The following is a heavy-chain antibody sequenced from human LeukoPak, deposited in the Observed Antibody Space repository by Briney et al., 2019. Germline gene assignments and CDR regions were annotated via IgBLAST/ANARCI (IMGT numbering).Heavy chain of an antibody. Sequence: GGSLRLSCAASGFTFSSYAMSWVRQAPGKGLEWVSTISGSGGSTYYADSVKGRFTIPRDNSKNTLYLQMNSLRAEDTAVYYCAKDQGDGGDWFDPWGQGTLATVSS. V-gene: IGHV3-23*01. J-gene: IGHJ5*02. CDR1: GFTFSSYA. D-gene: IGHD2-21*01. CDR2: ISGSGGST. CDR3: AKDQGDGGDWFDP.